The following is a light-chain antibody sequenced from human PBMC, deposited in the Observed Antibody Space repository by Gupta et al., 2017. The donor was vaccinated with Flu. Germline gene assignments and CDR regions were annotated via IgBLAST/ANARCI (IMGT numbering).Light chain of an antibody. Sequence: EIVMTQSPATLSVSPGERATLSCRASQSVSSNLAWYQLKPGQAPRLLMYDVSTRATGIPARFSGSGSGTEFTLTISSLQSEDFAVYYCQQYNNWPPYTFGQGTKLEIK. CDR2: DVS. CDR1: QSVSSN. CDR3: QQYNNWPPYT. J-gene: IGKJ2*01. V-gene: IGKV3-15*01.